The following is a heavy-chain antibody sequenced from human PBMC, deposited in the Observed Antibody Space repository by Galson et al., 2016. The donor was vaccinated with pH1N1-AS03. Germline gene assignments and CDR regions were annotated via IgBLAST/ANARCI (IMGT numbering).Heavy chain of an antibody. V-gene: IGHV1-8*01. J-gene: IGHJ4*02. CDR1: GYTFTTFD. Sequence: SVKVSCKASGYTFTTFDINWVRLATGQGLEWMGWMNPNSANTGYAQKFQDRVTMTRNTSINTAYMELSSLRSEDTAVYYCAIKGVGYGSGGSYFDYWGQGTLVTVSS. D-gene: IGHD3-10*01. CDR2: MNPNSANT. CDR3: AIKGVGYGSGGSYFDY.